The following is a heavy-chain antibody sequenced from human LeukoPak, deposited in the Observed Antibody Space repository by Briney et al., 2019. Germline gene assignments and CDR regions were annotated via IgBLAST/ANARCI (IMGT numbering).Heavy chain of an antibody. D-gene: IGHD3-22*01. Sequence: SETLSLTCTVSGGSISSYYRSWIRQPPGKGLEWIGYIYYSGSTNYNPSLKSRVTISVDTSKNQFSLKLSSVTAADTAVYYCAREPYYYDSSGYYHAFDIWGQGTMVTVSS. CDR2: IYYSGST. J-gene: IGHJ3*02. CDR3: AREPYYYDSSGYYHAFDI. V-gene: IGHV4-59*01. CDR1: GGSISSYY.